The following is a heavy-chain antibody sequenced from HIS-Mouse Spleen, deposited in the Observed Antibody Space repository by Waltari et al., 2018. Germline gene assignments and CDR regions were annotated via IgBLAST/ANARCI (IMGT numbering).Heavy chain of an antibody. CDR1: GGSISSSSYY. Sequence: QLQLQESGPGLVKPSETLSLTCTVSGGSISSSSYYWGWIRQPPGKGLEWIGSMYYSGSTYYNPSLKSRVTIAVDTSKNQFSLKLSSVTAADTAVYYCARDRERYFDYWGQGTLVTVSS. J-gene: IGHJ4*02. V-gene: IGHV4-39*07. CDR3: ARDRERYFDY. CDR2: MYYSGST.